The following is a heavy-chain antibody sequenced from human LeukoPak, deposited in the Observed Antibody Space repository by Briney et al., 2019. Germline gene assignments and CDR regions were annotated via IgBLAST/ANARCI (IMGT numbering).Heavy chain of an antibody. V-gene: IGHV3-73*01. J-gene: IGHJ4*02. CDR2: IRSKANSYAT. Sequence: PGGSLRLSCAASGLTFSGSAMHWVRQASGKGLEWVGRIRSKANSYATAYAASVKGRFTISRDDSKNTAYLQMNSLKTEDTAVYYCTTMKDSSSSPSDYWGQGTLVTVSS. CDR3: TTMKDSSSSPSDY. CDR1: GLTFSGSA. D-gene: IGHD6-6*01.